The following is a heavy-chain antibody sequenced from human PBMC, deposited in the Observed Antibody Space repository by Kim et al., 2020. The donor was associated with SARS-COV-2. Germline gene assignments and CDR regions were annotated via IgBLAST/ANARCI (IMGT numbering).Heavy chain of an antibody. CDR2: IWYDGSNK. CDR3: ASSVRPLTYFDY. D-gene: IGHD3-10*01. Sequence: GGSLRLSCAASGFTFSSYGMHWVRQAPGKGLEWVAVIWYDGSNKYYADSVKGRFTISRDNSKNTLYLQMNSLRAEDTAVYYCASSVRPLTYFDYWGQGTLVTVSS. J-gene: IGHJ4*02. CDR1: GFTFSSYG. V-gene: IGHV3-33*01.